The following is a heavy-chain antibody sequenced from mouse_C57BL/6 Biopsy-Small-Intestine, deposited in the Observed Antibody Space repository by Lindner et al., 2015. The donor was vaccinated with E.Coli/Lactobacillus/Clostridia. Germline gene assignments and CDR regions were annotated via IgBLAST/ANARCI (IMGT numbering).Heavy chain of an antibody. J-gene: IGHJ3*01. CDR2: INPYNDAT. D-gene: IGHD4-1*01. CDR1: GYTFISYV. CDR3: ARRDWDVAGFAY. V-gene: IGHV1-14*01. Sequence: VQLQESGPELVKPGASVKMSCKASGYTFISYVLYWVKQKPGQGLEWIGYINPYNDATKYNEKFKGKATLTSDRSSSTAYMELSSLTSEDSAVYYCARRDWDVAGFAYWGQGTLVTVSA.